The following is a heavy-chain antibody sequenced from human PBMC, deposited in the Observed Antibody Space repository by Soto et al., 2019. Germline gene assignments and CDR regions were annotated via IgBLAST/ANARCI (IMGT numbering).Heavy chain of an antibody. J-gene: IGHJ4*02. V-gene: IGHV1-46*01. CDR1: GYTFTTYD. CDR2: ITPGGGIT. D-gene: IGHD6-13*01. Sequence: QVQLVQSGAEVKKPGASVRVSCKASGYTFTTYDIHWVRQAPGLGLEWMGIITPGGGITSYAQKFKGRITITRDTSTSTVYMELSSLRSEDTAMYYCAKVLSELVPRYFDTWGQGTLVTVSS. CDR3: AKVLSELVPRYFDT.